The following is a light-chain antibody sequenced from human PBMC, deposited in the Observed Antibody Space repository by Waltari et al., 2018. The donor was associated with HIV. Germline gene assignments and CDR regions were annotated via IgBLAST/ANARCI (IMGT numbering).Light chain of an antibody. J-gene: IGLJ2*01. V-gene: IGLV1-47*01. Sequence: QSLLAQPRSVSGTPGQRVNISCSGSNSNVRNNYVYWYQQVPGVAPKLLIYRNNQRPLGVPDRFSGSKSGTSASLAISGLRTEDEGDYYCAAWDDRLSGRLFGGGTKVTVL. CDR2: RNN. CDR3: AAWDDRLSGRL. CDR1: NSNVRNNY.